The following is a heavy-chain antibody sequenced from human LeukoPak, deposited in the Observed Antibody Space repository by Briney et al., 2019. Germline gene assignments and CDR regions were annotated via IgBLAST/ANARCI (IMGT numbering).Heavy chain of an antibody. V-gene: IGHV4-34*01. CDR3: ARESVTPGVFGY. CDR1: GGSFSGYY. D-gene: IGHD3-3*01. CDR2: INHSGST. Sequence: PSETLSLTCAVYGGSFSGYYWSWIRQPPGKGLEWIGEINHSGSTNYNPSLKSRVTISVDTSKNQFSLKLSSVTAADTAVYYCARESVTPGVFGYWGQGTLVTVSS. J-gene: IGHJ4*02.